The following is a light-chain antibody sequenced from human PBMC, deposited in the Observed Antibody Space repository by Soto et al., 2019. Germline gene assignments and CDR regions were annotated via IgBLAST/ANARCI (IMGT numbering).Light chain of an antibody. Sequence: DIQMTQSPSSLSASVGDRVTITCRASQGTRNGLGWYQQKPGKAPKRLIYAASSLQSGVPSRFSGSGSGTEFTLTISSLQPEDFATYYCLQHNSYPRTFGQGTKVDIK. J-gene: IGKJ1*01. V-gene: IGKV1-17*01. CDR1: QGTRNG. CDR2: AAS. CDR3: LQHNSYPRT.